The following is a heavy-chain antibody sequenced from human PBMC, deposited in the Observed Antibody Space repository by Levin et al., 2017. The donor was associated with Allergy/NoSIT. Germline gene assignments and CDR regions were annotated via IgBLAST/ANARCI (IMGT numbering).Heavy chain of an antibody. CDR3: ASGPSYCSGGSCYPAYYGMDV. CDR1: GYTFTSYD. J-gene: IGHJ6*02. CDR2: MNPNSGNT. Sequence: GASVKVSCKASGYTFTSYDINWVRQATGQGLEWMGWMNPNSGNTGYAQKFQGRVTMTRNTSISTAYMELSSLRSEDTAVYYCASGPSYCSGGSCYPAYYGMDVWGQGTTVTVSS. V-gene: IGHV1-8*01. D-gene: IGHD2-15*01.